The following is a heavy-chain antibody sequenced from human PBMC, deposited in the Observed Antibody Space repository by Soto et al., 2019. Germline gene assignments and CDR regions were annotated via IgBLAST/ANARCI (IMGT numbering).Heavy chain of an antibody. CDR1: GFTFDDYA. CDR2: ISWNSGSI. D-gene: IGHD4-4*01. Sequence: GWSLRLSCEASGFTFDDYAMHWVRQAPGKGLEWVSGISWNSGSIGYADSVKGRFTISRDNAKNSLYLQMNSLRAEDTALYYCAKSHYTNYAYGMDLCGQGTTVTVSS. V-gene: IGHV3-9*01. J-gene: IGHJ6*02. CDR3: AKSHYTNYAYGMDL.